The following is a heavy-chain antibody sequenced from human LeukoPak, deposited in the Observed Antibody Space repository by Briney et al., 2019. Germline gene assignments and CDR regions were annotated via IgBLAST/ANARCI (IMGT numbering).Heavy chain of an antibody. J-gene: IGHJ4*02. V-gene: IGHV4-30-2*01. CDR2: IYHSGST. Sequence: PAETLSLTCAVSGGSISSGGYSWSRIRQPPGKGLEWIGYIYHSGSTYYNPSLKSRVTISVDRAKNQFALKLSSVTAADTAVYYCARADVNSSGFDYWGQGTLVTVSS. D-gene: IGHD2/OR15-2a*01. CDR3: ARADVNSSGFDY. CDR1: GGSISSGGYS.